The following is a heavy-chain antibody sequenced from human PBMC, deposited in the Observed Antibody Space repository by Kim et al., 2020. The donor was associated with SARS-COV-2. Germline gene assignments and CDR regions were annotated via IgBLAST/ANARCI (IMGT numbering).Heavy chain of an antibody. V-gene: IGHV3-23*01. CDR3: AKEWGFGELLGPEYYFDY. CDR2: ISGSGGST. CDR1: GFIFSSYA. J-gene: IGHJ4*02. D-gene: IGHD3-10*01. Sequence: GGSLRLSCAASGFIFSSYAMSWVRQAPGKGLEWVSAISGSGGSTYYADSVKGRFTISRDNSKNTLYLQMNSLRAEDTAVYYCAKEWGFGELLGPEYYFDYWGQGTLVTVSS.